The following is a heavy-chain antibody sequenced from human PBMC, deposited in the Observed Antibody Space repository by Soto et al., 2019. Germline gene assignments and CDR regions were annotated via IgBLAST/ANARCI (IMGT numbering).Heavy chain of an antibody. J-gene: IGHJ5*02. D-gene: IGHD6-19*01. CDR2: ISGSGGST. Sequence: GGSLRLSCAASGFTFSSYAMSWVRQAPRKGLEWVSAISGSGGSTYYADSVKGRFTISRDNSKNTLYLQMNSLRAEDTAVYYCAKDLGSSGWYGVNWFDPWGQGTLVTVSS. CDR1: GFTFSSYA. V-gene: IGHV3-23*01. CDR3: AKDLGSSGWYGVNWFDP.